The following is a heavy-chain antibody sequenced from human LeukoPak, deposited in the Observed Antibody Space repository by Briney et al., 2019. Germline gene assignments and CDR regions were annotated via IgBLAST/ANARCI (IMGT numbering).Heavy chain of an antibody. CDR1: GFTFSSYS. CDR2: ISSSSSYI. CDR3: ARMGRGSGRLMDV. D-gene: IGHD3-10*01. V-gene: IGHV3-21*01. J-gene: IGHJ6*02. Sequence: GGFLRLSCAASGFTFSSYSMNWVRQAPGKGLEWVSSISSSSSYIYYADSVKGRFTISRDNAKNSLYLQMNSLRAEDTAVYYCARMGRGSGRLMDVWGQGTTVTVSS.